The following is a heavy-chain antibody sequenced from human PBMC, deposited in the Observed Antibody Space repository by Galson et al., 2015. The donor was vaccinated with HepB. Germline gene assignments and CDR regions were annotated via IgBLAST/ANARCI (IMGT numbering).Heavy chain of an antibody. CDR1: GFTFSTYS. V-gene: IGHV3-21*01. Sequence: SLRLSCAASGFTFSTYSMNWVRQAPGKGLEWVSSINGTSSYIYYADSVKGRFTISRDNAKNSLYLQMNSLRAEDTAVYYCARAYYFDTSGYYYWGQGTLVTVSS. CDR2: INGTSSYI. CDR3: ARAYYFDTSGYYY. J-gene: IGHJ4*02. D-gene: IGHD3-22*01.